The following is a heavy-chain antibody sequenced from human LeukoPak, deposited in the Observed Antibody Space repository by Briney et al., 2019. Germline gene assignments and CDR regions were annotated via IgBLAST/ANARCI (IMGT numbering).Heavy chain of an antibody. V-gene: IGHV3-53*01. CDR1: GLTVSSNY. D-gene: IGHD6-13*01. Sequence: GGSLRLSCAASGLTVSSNYMNWVRQAPGKGPEWVSVIHSGGSTYYADSVKGRFTISRDNSKNTLYLQMNSLRADDTAVYYCARGQQPFDYWGQGTLVTVSS. CDR2: IHSGGST. CDR3: ARGQQPFDY. J-gene: IGHJ4*02.